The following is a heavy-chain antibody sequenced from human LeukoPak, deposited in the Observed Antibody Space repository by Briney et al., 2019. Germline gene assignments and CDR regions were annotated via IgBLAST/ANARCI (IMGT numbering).Heavy chain of an antibody. CDR1: GGSFSGYY. J-gene: IGHJ4*02. CDR3: ARGRDMITFGGVLAFDY. Sequence: SETLSLTCAVYGGSFSGYYWSWIRQPPGKGLEWIGEINHSGSTNYNPSLKSRVTISVDTSKNQFSLKLSSVTATDTAVYYRARGRDMITFGGVLAFDYWGQGTLVTVSS. CDR2: INHSGST. D-gene: IGHD3-16*01. V-gene: IGHV4-34*01.